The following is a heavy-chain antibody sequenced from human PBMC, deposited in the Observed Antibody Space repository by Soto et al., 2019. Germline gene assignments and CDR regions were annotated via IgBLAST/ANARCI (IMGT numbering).Heavy chain of an antibody. CDR3: ARESRLMVWGVISSSFDY. CDR1: GGSISSYY. D-gene: IGHD3-10*01. CDR2: IYYSGST. V-gene: IGHV4-59*01. Sequence: QVQLQESGPGLVKPSETLSLTCTVSGGSISSYYWSWIRQPPGKGLEWIGYIYYSGSTNYNPSLKSRVTISVDTSKNQFSLKLSSVTAADTAVYYCARESRLMVWGVISSSFDYWGQGTLVTVSS. J-gene: IGHJ4*02.